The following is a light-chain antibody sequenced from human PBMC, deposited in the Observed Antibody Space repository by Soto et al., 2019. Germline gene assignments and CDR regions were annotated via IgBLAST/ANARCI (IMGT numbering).Light chain of an antibody. J-gene: IGLJ1*01. CDR1: SSDVGGYNY. CDR2: EVS. V-gene: IGLV2-14*01. Sequence: QSALTQPASVSGSPGQTITISCTGTSSDVGGYNYVSWYQQHSGKAPKLMIYEVSNRPSGVSNRFSGSKSGNTASLTISGRQAEDDVDYYCSSYTSSSTHYVFGPGTKVTVL. CDR3: SSYTSSSTHYV.